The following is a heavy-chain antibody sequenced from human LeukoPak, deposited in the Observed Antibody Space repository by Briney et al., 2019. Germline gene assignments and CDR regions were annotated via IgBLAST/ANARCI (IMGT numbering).Heavy chain of an antibody. CDR2: ISSSSSYI. CDR3: AREMAVAAPGAFDI. D-gene: IGHD6-19*01. Sequence: GGSLRLSCAASGFTFSSHSMNWVRQAPGKGLEWVSSISSSSSYIYYADSVKGRFTISRDNAKNSLYLQMNSLRAEDTAVYYCAREMAVAAPGAFDIWGQGTMVTVSS. J-gene: IGHJ3*02. CDR1: GFTFSSHS. V-gene: IGHV3-21*01.